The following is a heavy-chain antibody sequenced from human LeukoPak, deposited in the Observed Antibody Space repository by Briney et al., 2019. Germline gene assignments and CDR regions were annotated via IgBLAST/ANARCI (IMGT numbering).Heavy chain of an antibody. CDR1: GFIFSGSA. V-gene: IGHV3-73*01. CDR3: AKRGGMYPAYYFDY. Sequence: GGSLRLSCAASGFIFSGSALHWVRQASGKGLEWVGRIRSKANSYATTYAASVKGRFTISRDDSKNTVSLQMNSLRAEDTAVYYCAKRGGMYPAYYFDYWGQGTLVTVSS. J-gene: IGHJ4*02. D-gene: IGHD3-16*01. CDR2: IRSKANSYAT.